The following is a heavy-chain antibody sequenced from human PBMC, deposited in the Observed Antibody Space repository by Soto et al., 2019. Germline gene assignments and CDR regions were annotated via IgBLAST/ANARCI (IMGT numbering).Heavy chain of an antibody. J-gene: IGHJ5*02. CDR1: GGTFSSYA. Sequence: ASVKVSCKASGGTFSSYAISWVRQPPGQGLEWMGGIIPIFGTANYAQKFQGRVTITADESTSTAYMELSSLRSEDTAVYYCARARPFTMVRGVTVGPWGQGTLVTRLL. V-gene: IGHV1-69*13. D-gene: IGHD3-10*01. CDR2: IIPIFGTA. CDR3: ARARPFTMVRGVTVGP.